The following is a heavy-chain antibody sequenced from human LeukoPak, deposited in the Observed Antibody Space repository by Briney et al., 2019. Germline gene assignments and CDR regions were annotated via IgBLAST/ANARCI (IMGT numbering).Heavy chain of an antibody. Sequence: PGGSLRLSCAASRFTSSSYSMNWVRPAPGKGLEWVSSISSSSSYIYYADSVKGRFTIPRDNAKNSLYLQMNSLRAEDTAVYYCARDCVVAATGGWFDPWGQGTLVTVSS. CDR3: ARDCVVAATGGWFDP. D-gene: IGHD2-15*01. J-gene: IGHJ5*02. V-gene: IGHV3-21*01. CDR2: ISSSSSYI. CDR1: RFTSSSYS.